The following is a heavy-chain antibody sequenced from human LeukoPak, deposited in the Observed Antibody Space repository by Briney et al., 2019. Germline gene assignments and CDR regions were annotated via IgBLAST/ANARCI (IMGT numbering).Heavy chain of an antibody. J-gene: IGHJ4*02. Sequence: GESLKISCHGSGYSFTSYWIGWVRQMPGKGLEWMGIIYPGDSDTRYSPSFQGQVTISADKSISTAYLQWSSLKASDTAMYYCARHSGGYSYGEANDYWGQGTLVTVSS. V-gene: IGHV5-51*01. CDR1: GYSFTSYW. D-gene: IGHD5-18*01. CDR2: IYPGDSDT. CDR3: ARHSGGYSYGEANDY.